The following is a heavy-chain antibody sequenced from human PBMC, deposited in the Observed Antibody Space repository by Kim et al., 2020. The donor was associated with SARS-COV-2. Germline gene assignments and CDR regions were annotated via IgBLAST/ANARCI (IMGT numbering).Heavy chain of an antibody. Sequence: YADHLKGRFTISRDNSKNTLYLQMNSLRAEDTAVYYCAKDPETSSSGGLYWGQGTLVTVSS. CDR3: AKDPETSSSGGLY. D-gene: IGHD1-26*01. V-gene: IGHV3-23*01. J-gene: IGHJ4*02.